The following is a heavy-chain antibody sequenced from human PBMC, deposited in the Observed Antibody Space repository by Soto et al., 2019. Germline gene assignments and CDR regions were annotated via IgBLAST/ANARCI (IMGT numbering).Heavy chain of an antibody. CDR1: GFTFSTYD. Sequence: EVRLVESGGGLVQPGGSLRLSCAASGFTFSTYDMSWVRQAPGKGLEWVSYIRYSSTPVYYADSVKGRFTISRDNAKNSLFLQMNSLRVEDTVVYYCVREAWELLNWCQGTLVTVSS. D-gene: IGHD1-26*01. V-gene: IGHV3-48*01. CDR2: IRYSSTPV. J-gene: IGHJ4*02. CDR3: VREAWELLN.